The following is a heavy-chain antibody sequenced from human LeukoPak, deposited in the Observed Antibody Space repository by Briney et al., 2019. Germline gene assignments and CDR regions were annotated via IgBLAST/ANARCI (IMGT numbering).Heavy chain of an antibody. CDR2: IYYSGST. CDR3: ARVRIDCSSTSCYHGSFDY. V-gene: IGHV4-31*03. J-gene: IGHJ4*02. D-gene: IGHD2-2*01. CDR1: GGSISSGGYY. Sequence: SETLSLTCTVSGGSISSGGYYWSWIRQHPGKGLEWIGYIYYSGSTYYNPSLESRVTISVDTSKDQFSLKLSSVTAADTAVYYCARVRIDCSSTSCYHGSFDYWGQGTLVTVSS.